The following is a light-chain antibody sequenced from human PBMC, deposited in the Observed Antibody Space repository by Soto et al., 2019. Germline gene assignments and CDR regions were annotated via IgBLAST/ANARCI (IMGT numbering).Light chain of an antibody. CDR1: QGISNW. J-gene: IGKJ4*01. Sequence: DIQMTQSPSSVSASVGDRVTITCRASQGISNWLAWYQQQPGRAPNLLIYGAYTLQTGVPSRFSGGGSGTHLTLIISSLQPEDFATYYCQQTNTFFPLTFGGGTRVEIK. V-gene: IGKV1-12*01. CDR3: QQTNTFFPLT. CDR2: GAY.